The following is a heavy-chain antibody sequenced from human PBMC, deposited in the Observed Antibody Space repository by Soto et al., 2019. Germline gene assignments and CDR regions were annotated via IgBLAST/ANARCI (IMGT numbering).Heavy chain of an antibody. V-gene: IGHV1-69*13. CDR3: ARTQTDYYDSSGYYRPFDY. CDR2: IIPIFGTA. CDR1: GGTFSSYA. J-gene: IGHJ4*02. D-gene: IGHD3-22*01. Sequence: SVKVSCKASGGTFSSYAISWVRQAPGQGLEWMGGIIPIFGTANYAQKFQGRVTITADESTSTAYMELSSLRSEDTAVYYCARTQTDYYDSSGYYRPFDYWGQGTLVTVSS.